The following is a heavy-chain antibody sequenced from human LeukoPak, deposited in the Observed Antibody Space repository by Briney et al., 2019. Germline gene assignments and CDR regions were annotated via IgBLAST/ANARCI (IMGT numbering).Heavy chain of an antibody. V-gene: IGHV3-23*01. CDR3: ANDEGSSGWAWVPY. Sequence: GGSLRLSCAASGFTFSNYAMSRVRQAPGKGLEWVSGISGSGGSTYYVDSVKGRFTISRDYSKNTLYLQMNSPRAEDTAVYYCANDEGSSGWAWVPYWGQGTLVTVSS. D-gene: IGHD6-19*01. CDR1: GFTFSNYA. CDR2: ISGSGGST. J-gene: IGHJ4*02.